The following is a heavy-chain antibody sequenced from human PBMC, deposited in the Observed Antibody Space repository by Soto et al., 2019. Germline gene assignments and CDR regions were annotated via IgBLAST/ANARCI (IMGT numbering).Heavy chain of an antibody. D-gene: IGHD5-12*01. CDR2: IIPIFGTA. CDR1: GGTFSSYA. V-gene: IGHV1-69*13. J-gene: IGHJ4*02. Sequence: SVKVSCKASGGTFSSYAISWVRQAPGQGLERMGGIIPIFGTANYAQKFQGRDTITADESTSTAYMELSSLRSEDTAVYYCARNSGYDIKLFDYWGQGSLVTVSS. CDR3: ARNSGYDIKLFDY.